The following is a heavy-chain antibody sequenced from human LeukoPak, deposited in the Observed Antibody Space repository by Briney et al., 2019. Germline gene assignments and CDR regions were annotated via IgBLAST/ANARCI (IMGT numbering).Heavy chain of an antibody. J-gene: IGHJ4*02. V-gene: IGHV4-59*01. Sequence: SETLSVTSTVPGGSISSNYWSWIRQRPGKGLEWIGYTYYSGSTNYNPSLKSRVTISVDTSKNQFSLKLSSVTAADTAVYYCARGRYSSGWYVDYFDYWGQGTLVTVSS. CDR2: TYYSGST. D-gene: IGHD6-19*01. CDR1: GGSISSNY. CDR3: ARGRYSSGWYVDYFDY.